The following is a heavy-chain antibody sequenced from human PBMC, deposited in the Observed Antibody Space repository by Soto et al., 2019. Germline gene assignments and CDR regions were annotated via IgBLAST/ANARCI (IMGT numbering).Heavy chain of an antibody. Sequence: SETLSLTCTVSGGSISSSYWTWIRQPPGKGLEWIGYIYYSGSTYYSPSLKSRVTISVDTSKNQFSLRLNSVTAVDTAVYYCARRTVTTLYYYGMDVWDQGTTVTVS. CDR1: GGSISSSY. CDR3: ARRTVTTLYYYGMDV. D-gene: IGHD4-17*01. J-gene: IGHJ6*02. V-gene: IGHV4-59*01. CDR2: IYYSGST.